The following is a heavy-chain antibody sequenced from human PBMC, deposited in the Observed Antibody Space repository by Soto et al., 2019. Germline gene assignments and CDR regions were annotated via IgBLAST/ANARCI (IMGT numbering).Heavy chain of an antibody. D-gene: IGHD6-13*01. J-gene: IGHJ6*02. CDR2: INHSGST. CDR1: GGSFSGYY. V-gene: IGHV4-34*01. Sequence: SETLSLTCAVYGGSFSGYYWSWIRQPPGKGLEWIGEINHSGSTNYNPSLKSRVTISVDTSKNQFSLKLSSVTAADTAVYYCAREYSSSWYVYYYYGMDVWGQGTAVTVSS. CDR3: AREYSSSWYVYYYYGMDV.